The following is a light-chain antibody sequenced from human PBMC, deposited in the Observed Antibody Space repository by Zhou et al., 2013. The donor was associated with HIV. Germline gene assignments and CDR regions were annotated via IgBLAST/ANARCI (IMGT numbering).Light chain of an antibody. CDR1: SSDLGGLKY. CDR2: DVN. V-gene: IGLV2-14*03. Sequence: QSALTQPASVSGSPGQSITISCTGTSSDLGGLKYVSWYQQHPGKAPKLVIHDVNKRPSGVSDRFSGSKSGNTASLTISGLQAEDEADYYCSSYTSSSTSVVFGGGTKLTVL. J-gene: IGLJ2*01. CDR3: SSYTSSSTSVV.